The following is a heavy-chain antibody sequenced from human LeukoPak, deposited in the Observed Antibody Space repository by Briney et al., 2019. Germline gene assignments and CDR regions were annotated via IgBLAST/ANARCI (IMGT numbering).Heavy chain of an antibody. CDR2: IWYDGSNK. D-gene: IGHD5-12*01. J-gene: IGHJ4*02. CDR1: GFTFTSYG. CDR3: ARGGSGYDFDF. Sequence: PGGSLRLSCAASGFTFTSYGMHWVRQAPGKGLEWVAVIWYDGSNKYYVDSVKGRFTISRDNSKNTLYLQMNSLRAEDTAVYYCARGGSGYDFDFWGQGNLVRVSS. V-gene: IGHV3-33*01.